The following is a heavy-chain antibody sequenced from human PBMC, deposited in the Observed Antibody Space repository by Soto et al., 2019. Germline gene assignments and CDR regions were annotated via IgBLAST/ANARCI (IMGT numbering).Heavy chain of an antibody. D-gene: IGHD3-10*01. V-gene: IGHV4-39*01. Sequence: PSETLSLTCTVSGGSISSSSYYWGWIRQPPGKGLEWIGSIYYSGSTYYNPSLKSRVTISVDTSKNQFSLKLSSVTAADTAVYYCAFGELTPYYYYYGMDVWGQGTTVTVS. CDR1: GGSISSSSYY. CDR3: AFGELTPYYYYYGMDV. CDR2: IYYSGST. J-gene: IGHJ6*02.